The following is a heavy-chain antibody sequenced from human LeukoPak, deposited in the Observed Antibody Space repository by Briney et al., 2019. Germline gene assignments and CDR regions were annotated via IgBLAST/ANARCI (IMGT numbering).Heavy chain of an antibody. CDR1: GGSIKTYY. CDR2: IHYSGST. Sequence: KSSETLSLTCSVSGGSIKTYYGTWIRQPPGKGLEWIGYIHYSGSTDSNPSLMGRVTISLDTSKSQFSLELRSVTAADTAVYYCVRDQSEFDSWGQGTVVTVSS. CDR3: VRDQSEFDS. J-gene: IGHJ4*02. V-gene: IGHV4-59*01.